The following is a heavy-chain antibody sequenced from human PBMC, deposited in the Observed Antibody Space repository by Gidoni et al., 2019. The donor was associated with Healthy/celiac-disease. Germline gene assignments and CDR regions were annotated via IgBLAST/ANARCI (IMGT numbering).Heavy chain of an antibody. D-gene: IGHD3-16*02. J-gene: IGHJ4*02. CDR2: SSGSGGRT. V-gene: IGHV3-23*01. Sequence: EVQLLESGGGLVQPGGSLSLSCEASGFTFSNYAMSWVRQAPGKGLEWVSASSGSGGRTYYADSVKGRFTISRDNSKNTLYLQMNSLRADDTDVYYCANKGYPTDYWGQGTLVTVSS. CDR1: GFTFSNYA. CDR3: ANKGYPTDY.